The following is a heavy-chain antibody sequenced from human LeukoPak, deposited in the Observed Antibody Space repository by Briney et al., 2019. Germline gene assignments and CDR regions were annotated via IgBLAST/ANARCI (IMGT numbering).Heavy chain of an antibody. V-gene: IGHV3-23*01. D-gene: IGHD3-22*01. CDR3: AKDGSYDSSGYYQPFDY. J-gene: IGHJ4*02. Sequence: GGSLRLSCAASGFTFSSYAMSWVRQAPGKGLEWVSAISGSGGSTYYADSVKGRFTISRDNSKNTLYLQMNSLRAEDTAVYYCAKDGSYDSSGYYQPFDYWGQGTLVTVSS. CDR1: GFTFSSYA. CDR2: ISGSGGST.